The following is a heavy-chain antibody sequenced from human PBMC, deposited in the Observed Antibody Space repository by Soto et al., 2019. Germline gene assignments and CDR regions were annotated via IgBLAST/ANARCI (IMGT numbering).Heavy chain of an antibody. CDR2: IYYSGST. Sequence: QVQLQESGPGLVKPSETLSLTCTVSGGSISSYYWSWIRQPPGKGLEWIGYIYYSGSTNYNPSLKSRVTISVDTSKNQFSLKLSSVTAADTAVYYCARHDCSGGSCYGNYNWFDPWRQGTLVTVSS. D-gene: IGHD2-15*01. CDR1: GGSISSYY. V-gene: IGHV4-59*08. CDR3: ARHDCSGGSCYGNYNWFDP. J-gene: IGHJ5*02.